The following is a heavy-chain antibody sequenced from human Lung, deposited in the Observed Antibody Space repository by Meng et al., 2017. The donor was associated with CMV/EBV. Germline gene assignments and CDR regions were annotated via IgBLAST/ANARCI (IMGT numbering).Heavy chain of an antibody. D-gene: IGHD2-2*01. CDR1: GFTFSSYG. CDR2: VYSGGSST. V-gene: IGHV3-23*03. CDR3: AKSLFGGVVGPLFDY. Sequence: GGSXRLXXAASGFTFSSYGMSWVRQAPGKGLEWVSVVYSGGSSTYSADSVKGRFTISRDNSKNTLYLQMNSLRAEDTAVYYCAKSLFGGVVGPLFDYWGQGTXVTVSS. J-gene: IGHJ4*02.